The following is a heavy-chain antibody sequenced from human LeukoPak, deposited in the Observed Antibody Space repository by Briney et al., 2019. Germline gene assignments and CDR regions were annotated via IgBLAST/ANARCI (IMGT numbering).Heavy chain of an antibody. D-gene: IGHD3-9*01. CDR3: ARSRSWDDILTGSYISDAFDI. J-gene: IGHJ3*02. CDR2: TIPIFGTA. V-gene: IGHV1-69*06. Sequence: SVKVSCKASGGTFSSYAISWVRQAPGQGLEWMGGTIPIFGTANYAQKFQGRVTITADKSTSTAYMEPSSLRSEDTAVYYCARSRSWDDILTGSYISDAFDIWGQGTMVTVSS. CDR1: GGTFSSYA.